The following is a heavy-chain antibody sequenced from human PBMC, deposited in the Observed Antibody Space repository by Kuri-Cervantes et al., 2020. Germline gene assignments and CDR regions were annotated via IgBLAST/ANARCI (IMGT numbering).Heavy chain of an antibody. CDR3: ARDLFGYSRGYGMDV. D-gene: IGHD6-19*01. CDR1: GFTFSSYA. J-gene: IGHJ6*02. CDR2: ISGSGGST. V-gene: IGHV3-23*01. Sequence: GGSLRLSCAASGFTFSSYAMSWVRQAPGKGLEWVSAISGSGGSTYYADSVKGRFTISRDNSKNTLYLQMNSLRAEDTAVYYCARDLFGYSRGYGMDVWGQGTTVTVSS.